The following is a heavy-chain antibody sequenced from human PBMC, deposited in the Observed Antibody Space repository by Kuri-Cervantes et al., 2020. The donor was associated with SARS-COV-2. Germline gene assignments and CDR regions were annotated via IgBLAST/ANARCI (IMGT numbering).Heavy chain of an antibody. J-gene: IGHJ4*02. CDR1: GLRFSSQT. Sequence: GGSLRLSCAVSGLRFSSQTMSWVRQAAGKGLEWVSSISSSSSYIYYAGSVKGRFTISRDNAKNSLYLQMNSLRAEGTAVYYCARDLRLWKSLDYWGQGTLVTVSS. D-gene: IGHD2-21*01. CDR2: ISSSSSYI. CDR3: ARDLRLWKSLDY. V-gene: IGHV3-21*01.